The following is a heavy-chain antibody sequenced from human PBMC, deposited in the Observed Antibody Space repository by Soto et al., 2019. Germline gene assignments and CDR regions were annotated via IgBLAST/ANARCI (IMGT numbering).Heavy chain of an antibody. CDR2: ISASGGST. CDR3: AKDLRTSTNYNYGMDV. V-gene: IGHV3-23*01. Sequence: EVQLLESGGGLVQLGGSLRLSCAASGFTFSTYAMSWVRQAPGKGLEWVSVISASGGSTFYADSVKGRFTVSRDNSRNTLYLQVISLRVEDTAVYYCAKDLRTSTNYNYGMDVWGQGTTVTVSS. J-gene: IGHJ6*02. CDR1: GFTFSTYA.